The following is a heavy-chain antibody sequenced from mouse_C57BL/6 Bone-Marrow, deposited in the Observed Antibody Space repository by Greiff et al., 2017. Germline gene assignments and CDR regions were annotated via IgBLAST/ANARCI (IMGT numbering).Heavy chain of an antibody. CDR1: GFNIKDDY. D-gene: IGHD1-1*01. J-gene: IGHJ4*01. Sequence: EVQLQESGAELVRPGASVKLSCTASGFNIKDDYMHWVKQRPEQGLEWIGWIDPENGDTEYASKFQGKATITADTSSNTAYLQLSSLTSEDTAVYYCTPITTVDAMDYWGQGTSVTVSS. CDR2: IDPENGDT. CDR3: TPITTVDAMDY. V-gene: IGHV14-4*01.